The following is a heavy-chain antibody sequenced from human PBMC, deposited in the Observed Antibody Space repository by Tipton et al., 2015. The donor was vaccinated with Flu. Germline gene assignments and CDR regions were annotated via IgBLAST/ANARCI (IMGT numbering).Heavy chain of an antibody. Sequence: TLSLTCTVSSGSIRSTNYFCAWIRQPPGKRLELIGSIYPSGTTYYNPSLKSRVTISADTSKSQLSLKLRSVTAADTAVYYCARLSYYDVDLKNFYFEDWGQGTLVTVSS. V-gene: IGHV4-39*01. CDR3: ARLSYYDVDLKNFYFED. J-gene: IGHJ4*02. D-gene: IGHD3-10*02. CDR1: SGSIRSTNYF. CDR2: IYPSGTT.